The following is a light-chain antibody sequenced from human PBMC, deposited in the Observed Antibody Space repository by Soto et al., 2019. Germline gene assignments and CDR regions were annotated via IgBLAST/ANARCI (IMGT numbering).Light chain of an antibody. CDR3: LQRYSWSSHA. V-gene: IGKV3-11*01. J-gene: IGKJ4*02. CDR1: ESVYSY. Sequence: EIVLTQSPATLSLSPGERATITCRASESVYSYLALYQHKPWRAPRLLIYDASTSAAGIPARISGSGSGTAFTPTTSSRVPEDFGVYYGLQRYSWSSHAFGGGTKVDIK. CDR2: DAS.